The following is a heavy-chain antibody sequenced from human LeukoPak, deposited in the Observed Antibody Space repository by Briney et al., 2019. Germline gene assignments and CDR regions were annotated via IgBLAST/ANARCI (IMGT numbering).Heavy chain of an antibody. D-gene: IGHD6-19*01. CDR1: GFTFSDYF. V-gene: IGHV3-11*04. J-gene: IGHJ4*02. CDR3: ASSQSPVAGIVGY. CDR2: ISGSGSNK. Sequence: GGSLRLSCAASGFTFSDYFMTWIRQAPGKGLEWVSYISGSGSNKYYADSVKGRFTISRDNAKNSLYLQMNSLRVEDTAVYYCASSQSPVAGIVGYWGQGTLVTVSS.